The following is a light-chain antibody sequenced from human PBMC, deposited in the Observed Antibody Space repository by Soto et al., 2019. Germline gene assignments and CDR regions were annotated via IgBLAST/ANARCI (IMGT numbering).Light chain of an antibody. CDR3: QQLNSYLVT. CDR2: AAS. V-gene: IGKV1-9*01. J-gene: IGKJ3*01. Sequence: DIQLTQSPSFLSASVGDRVTITCRASQGISSYLAWYQQKPGKAPKLLIYAASTLQSGVPSRFSGSGSGTEFTLTISSLQPEDFANYYCQQLNSYLVTFGPGTKVYIK. CDR1: QGISSY.